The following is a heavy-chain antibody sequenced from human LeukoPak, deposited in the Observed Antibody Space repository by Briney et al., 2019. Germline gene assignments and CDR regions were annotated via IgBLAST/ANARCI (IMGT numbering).Heavy chain of an antibody. CDR1: GYTLTELS. V-gene: IGHV1-24*01. D-gene: IGHD6-13*01. CDR3: ATTYSSSWYVSHYYYGMDV. CDR2: FDPEDGET. J-gene: IGHJ6*04. Sequence: ASVKVSCKVSGYTLTELSMHWGRQAPGEGLEWMGGFDPEDGETIYAQKFQGRVTMTEDTSTDTAYMELSSLRSEDTAVYYCATTYSSSWYVSHYYYGMDVWGKGTTVTVSS.